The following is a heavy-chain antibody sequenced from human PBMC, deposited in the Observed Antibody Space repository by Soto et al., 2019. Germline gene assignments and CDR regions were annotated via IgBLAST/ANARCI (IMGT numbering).Heavy chain of an antibody. Sequence: LRLSCAASGFTFSSYAMSWVRQAPGKGLEWVSAISGSGGNTYYADSVKGRFTISRDNSKNTLYLQMNSLRAEDTAVYYCAKGTTGMADAFDIWGQGTMVAVSS. CDR3: AKGTTGMADAFDI. D-gene: IGHD1-1*01. CDR1: GFTFSSYA. J-gene: IGHJ3*02. CDR2: ISGSGGNT. V-gene: IGHV3-23*01.